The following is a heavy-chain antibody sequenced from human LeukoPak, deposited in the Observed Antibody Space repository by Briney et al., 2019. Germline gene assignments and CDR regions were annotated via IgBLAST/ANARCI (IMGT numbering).Heavy chain of an antibody. J-gene: IGHJ4*02. Sequence: SETLSLTCTVSGGSISSSSYYWGWIRQPPGKGLEWIGSIYYSGSTYYNPSLKNRVTISVDTSKNQFSLKLSSVTAADTAVYYCARDQYSSGCCGPFDYWGQGTLVTVSS. D-gene: IGHD6-19*01. CDR2: IYYSGST. CDR3: ARDQYSSGCCGPFDY. CDR1: GGSISSSSYY. V-gene: IGHV4-39*02.